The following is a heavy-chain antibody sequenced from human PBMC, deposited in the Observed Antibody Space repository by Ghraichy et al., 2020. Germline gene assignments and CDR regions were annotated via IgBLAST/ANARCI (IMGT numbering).Heavy chain of an antibody. D-gene: IGHD3-10*01. CDR3: EGNYYDSGCWHDY. CDR1: EFTFSNFG. J-gene: IGHJ4*02. V-gene: IGHV3-30*02. CDR2: IRYDGSKK. Sequence: LSLTCAASEFTFSNFGMHWVRQAPGKGLEWVAFIRYDGSKKYYVDSVKGRFTLSRDNSKKTLYLQMNSLRADDTAVYYCEGNYYDSGCWHDYWGQGTLVIVSP.